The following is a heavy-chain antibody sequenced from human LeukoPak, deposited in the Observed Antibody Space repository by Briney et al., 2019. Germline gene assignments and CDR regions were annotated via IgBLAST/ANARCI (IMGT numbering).Heavy chain of an antibody. CDR3: ARRESRQLWFDY. V-gene: IGHV4-59*01. Sequence: SETLSLTCTVSGGSISSYYWSWIRQPPGKGLEWIGYIYYSGSTNYNPSLKSRVTVSVDTSKNQFSLKLSSVTAADTAVYYCARRESRQLWFDYWGQGTLVTVSS. CDR2: IYYSGST. CDR1: GGSISSYY. D-gene: IGHD5-18*01. J-gene: IGHJ4*02.